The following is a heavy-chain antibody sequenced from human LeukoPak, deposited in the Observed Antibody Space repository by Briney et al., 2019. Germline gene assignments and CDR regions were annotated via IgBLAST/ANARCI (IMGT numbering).Heavy chain of an antibody. V-gene: IGHV3-11*04. J-gene: IGHJ3*02. CDR1: EFTFTDYY. Sequence: GGSLRLSCAVSEFTFTDYYMSWVRKAQGKGLEWVSYISSSGSTIYYADSVKGRFTISRDNAKNSLYLQMNSLRTEDTAVYYCARALVVPAANFEIHAFDIWGQGTMVTVSS. D-gene: IGHD2-2*01. CDR3: ARALVVPAANFEIHAFDI. CDR2: ISSSGSTI.